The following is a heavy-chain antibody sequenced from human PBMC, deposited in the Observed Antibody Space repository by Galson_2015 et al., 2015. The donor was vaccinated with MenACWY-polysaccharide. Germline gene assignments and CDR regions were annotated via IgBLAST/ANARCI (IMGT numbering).Heavy chain of an antibody. Sequence: SVKVSCKASGYTFTGSYIHWVRQAPGQGLEWMGWINPNSGVTFSTQNFQGRVTMTRDPSISTAYMELSRLTSDDTAVYYCARADGSGYDCWGQGTLVTVSS. J-gene: IGHJ4*02. D-gene: IGHD6-19*01. CDR3: ARADGSGYDC. CDR2: INPNSGVT. CDR1: GYTFTGSY. V-gene: IGHV1-2*02.